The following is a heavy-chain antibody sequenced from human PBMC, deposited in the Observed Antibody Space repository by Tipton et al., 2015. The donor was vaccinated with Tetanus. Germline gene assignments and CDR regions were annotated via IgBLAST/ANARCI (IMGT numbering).Heavy chain of an antibody. CDR1: GYNFTHYS. D-gene: IGHD2-2*01. CDR2: IDPRDSET. CDR3: GRPRGSSTNNLDI. V-gene: IGHV5-51*01. J-gene: IGHJ4*02. Sequence: QSGAEVKKPGESLKISRRGSGYNFTHYSIGWVRQMPGKGLEWVGIIDPRDSETFQGHVTISADKSISTAHLRWSSLKASDTAIYYCGRPRGSSTNNLDIWGQGTLVTVSS.